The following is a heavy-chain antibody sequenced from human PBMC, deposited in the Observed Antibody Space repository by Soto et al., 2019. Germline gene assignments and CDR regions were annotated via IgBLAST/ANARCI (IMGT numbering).Heavy chain of an antibody. Sequence: EVQLLDSGGGLAQPGGSLRLSCAASGFTFGNYAMNWVRQAPGKGLEWVSTVSGNGDVTYYADSVKGRFTVCRDNSRSTLYLQMNNLRAEYTAIYFCAKVPASLKTFDYWGQGTLVTVSS. CDR3: AKVPASLKTFDY. CDR2: VSGNGDVT. J-gene: IGHJ4*02. V-gene: IGHV3-23*01. D-gene: IGHD2-2*01. CDR1: GFTFGNYA.